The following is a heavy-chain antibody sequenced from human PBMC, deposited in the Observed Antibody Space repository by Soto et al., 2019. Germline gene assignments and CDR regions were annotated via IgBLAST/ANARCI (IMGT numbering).Heavy chain of an antibody. D-gene: IGHD3-10*01. J-gene: IGHJ4*02. CDR3: ARGGDNSPWYYSL. V-gene: IGHV4-59*11. Sequence: QVQLQESGPGLVKPSETLSLTCTVSGGSISTHYWTWIRQPPGKGLEWIGYIFSNGRANYNPSLESRVTISVDTSQNPVSLKLRSVTAADTAVYYCARGGDNSPWYYSLWGQGTLVAVSS. CDR2: IFSNGRA. CDR1: GGSISTHY.